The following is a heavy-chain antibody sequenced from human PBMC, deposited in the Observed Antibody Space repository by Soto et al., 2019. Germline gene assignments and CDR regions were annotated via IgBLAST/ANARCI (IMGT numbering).Heavy chain of an antibody. CDR2: IIPIFGTA. CDR3: VRDMVTIFGVVIIPRPLGMDV. J-gene: IGHJ6*02. D-gene: IGHD3-3*01. Sequence: GASVKVSCKASGGTFSSYAISWVRQAPGQGLEWMGGIIPIFGTANYAQKFKGRVTITADESTSTAYMELSSLRSEDTAVYYCVRDMVTIFGVVIIPRPLGMDVWGQGTTVTVSS. CDR1: GGTFSSYA. V-gene: IGHV1-69*13.